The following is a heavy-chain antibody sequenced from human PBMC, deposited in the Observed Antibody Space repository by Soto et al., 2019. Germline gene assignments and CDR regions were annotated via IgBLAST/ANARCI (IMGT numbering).Heavy chain of an antibody. V-gene: IGHV3-15*01. J-gene: IGHJ3*01. Sequence: EVQLVESGGGLVKPGGSLRLSCAASGLTFSNLWMTWVRQAPGKAPEWDGRIKSKRGGGTTDYAAPVNGRYTISRDDSKSTVYLPMNSLKIEDTAVYYCTTDRPFKGGGVIATWCQGTMVTVSS. CDR3: TTDRPFKGGGVIAT. D-gene: IGHD3-10*01. CDR2: IKSKRGGGTT. CDR1: GLTFSNLW.